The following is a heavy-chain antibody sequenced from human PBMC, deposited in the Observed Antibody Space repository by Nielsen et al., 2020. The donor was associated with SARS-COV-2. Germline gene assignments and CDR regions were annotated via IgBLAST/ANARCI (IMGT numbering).Heavy chain of an antibody. D-gene: IGHD3-10*01. J-gene: IGHJ4*02. V-gene: IGHV3-21*01. CDR1: GFTFSSYT. CDR3: ARGLGEVADY. Sequence: GGSLRLSCIVSGFTFSSYTMNWVRQAPGKGLEWVSSISSDSSYIYYADSLKGRFTISRDNAENSLYLQMNSLRAEDTAVYYCARGLGEVADYWGQGALVTVSS. CDR2: ISSDSSYI.